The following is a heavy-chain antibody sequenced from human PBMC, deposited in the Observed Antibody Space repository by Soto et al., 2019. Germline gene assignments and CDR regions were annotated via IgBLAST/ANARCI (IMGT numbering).Heavy chain of an antibody. J-gene: IGHJ4*02. Sequence: PVGSLRLSCVASGFTVISSFMGWIRQAPGKGLEWVANINQDGGVTYYVDSVEGRFTISRDNTKDSLYLQMNSLRGEDTAIYYCARYYRGSGRYFFDYWGQGTPVTVSS. CDR1: GFTVISSF. D-gene: IGHD6-19*01. CDR3: ARYYRGSGRYFFDY. V-gene: IGHV3-7*03. CDR2: INQDGGVT.